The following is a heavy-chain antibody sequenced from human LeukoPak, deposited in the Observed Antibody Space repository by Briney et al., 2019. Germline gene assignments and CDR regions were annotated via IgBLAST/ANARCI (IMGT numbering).Heavy chain of an antibody. Sequence: SETLSLTCTVSGGSISSYYWSWIRQPPGKGLEWIGYIYYSGSTNYNPSLKSRVTISVDTSKNQFSLKLSSVTAADTAVYYCARGKVYYDSSGYYLGDAFDIWGQGTMVTVSS. J-gene: IGHJ3*02. CDR1: GGSISSYY. V-gene: IGHV4-59*01. D-gene: IGHD3-22*01. CDR3: ARGKVYYDSSGYYLGDAFDI. CDR2: IYYSGST.